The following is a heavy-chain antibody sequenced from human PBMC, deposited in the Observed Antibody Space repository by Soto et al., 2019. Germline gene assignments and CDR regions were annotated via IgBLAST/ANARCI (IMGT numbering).Heavy chain of an antibody. J-gene: IGHJ6*02. Sequence: GGSLRLSCAASVFTFSSYEMNWVRQAPGKGLEWVSYISSSGSTIYYADSVKGRFTISRDNAKNSLYLQMNSLRAEDTAVYYCARQYYDFWSGYSRYYYGMDVWGQGTTVTVSS. V-gene: IGHV3-48*03. CDR1: VFTFSSYE. CDR2: ISSSGSTI. CDR3: ARQYYDFWSGYSRYYYGMDV. D-gene: IGHD3-3*01.